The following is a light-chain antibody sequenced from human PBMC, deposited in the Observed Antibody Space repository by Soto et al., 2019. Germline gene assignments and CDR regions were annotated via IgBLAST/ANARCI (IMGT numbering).Light chain of an antibody. Sequence: LTQPASVSGSPGQSIAISCTGTSSDVGSHNHVSWYQQYPGKAPKLIIYEVTNRPSGVSARFSGSKFGSTASLTISGLQAEDEGEYYCNSLSAAGSSYVFGPGTKVTVL. V-gene: IGLV2-14*01. CDR1: SSDVGSHNH. J-gene: IGLJ1*01. CDR3: NSLSAAGSSYV. CDR2: EVT.